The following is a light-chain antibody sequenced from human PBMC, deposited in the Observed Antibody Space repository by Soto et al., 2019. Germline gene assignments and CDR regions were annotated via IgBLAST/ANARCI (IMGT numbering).Light chain of an antibody. Sequence: DIQMTQFPSTLSASVGDRVTITCRASQNIDSWLAWYQQKPGKAPNVLIYDVSNLETGVPSRFSGSGSGTEFTLTISSLQPDDFATYYCQQYNTYWTFGQGIKVEIK. CDR2: DVS. V-gene: IGKV1-5*01. CDR3: QQYNTYWT. J-gene: IGKJ1*01. CDR1: QNIDSW.